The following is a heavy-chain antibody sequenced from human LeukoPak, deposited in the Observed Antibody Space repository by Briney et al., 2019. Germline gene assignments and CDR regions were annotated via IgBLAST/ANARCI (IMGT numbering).Heavy chain of an antibody. Sequence: ASVMVSCKASGYTFTGYYMRWVRQAPGQGLEWMGWINTNSGGTNYAQKFQGRVTMTRDTSISTAYMELSRLRSDDTAVFYCARGYSYASFDYWGQGTLVTVSS. CDR1: GYTFTGYY. J-gene: IGHJ4*02. CDR2: INTNSGGT. V-gene: IGHV1-2*02. CDR3: ARGYSYASFDY. D-gene: IGHD5-18*01.